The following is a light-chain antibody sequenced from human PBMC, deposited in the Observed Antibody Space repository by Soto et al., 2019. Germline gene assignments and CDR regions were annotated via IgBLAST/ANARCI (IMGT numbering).Light chain of an antibody. Sequence: AIQMTQSPSSLSASVGDRVTITFRASQGIRDELVWYQQKAGKAPNLLISAASRLQSGVPSRFSGRGSGTDFTLTISSLQPEDFATYYCQQYHSYSTFGQGTKVDIK. V-gene: IGKV1-6*01. CDR2: AAS. CDR1: QGIRDE. CDR3: QQYHSYST. J-gene: IGKJ1*01.